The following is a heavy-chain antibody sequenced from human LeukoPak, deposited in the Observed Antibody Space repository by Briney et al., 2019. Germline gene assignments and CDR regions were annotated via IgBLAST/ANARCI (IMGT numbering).Heavy chain of an antibody. CDR2: ISTHTGDT. Sequence: ASVKVSCKASGYTFTIYGITWARQAPGQGLEWMGWISTHTGDTNYAQKLQARDTMTTDTSTSTAYMELRSLRSDDTAVYYCARDRRLSVDIAMAPFDYWGQGTLVTVSS. D-gene: IGHD5-18*01. V-gene: IGHV1-18*04. CDR1: GYTFTIYG. J-gene: IGHJ4*02. CDR3: ARDRRLSVDIAMAPFDY.